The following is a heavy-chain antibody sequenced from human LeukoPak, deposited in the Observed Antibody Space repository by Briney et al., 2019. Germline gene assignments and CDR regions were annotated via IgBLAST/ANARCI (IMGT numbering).Heavy chain of an antibody. D-gene: IGHD1-26*01. CDR1: GYSISSGYY. CDR3: ARDLVGANSN. CDR2: IYTSGST. J-gene: IGHJ4*02. V-gene: IGHV4-38-2*02. Sequence: SETLSLTCTVSGYSISSGYYWGWIRQPPGKGLEWIGRIYTSGSTNYNPSLKSRVTISVDTSKNQFSLKLSSVTAADTAVYYCARDLVGANSNWGQGTLVTVSS.